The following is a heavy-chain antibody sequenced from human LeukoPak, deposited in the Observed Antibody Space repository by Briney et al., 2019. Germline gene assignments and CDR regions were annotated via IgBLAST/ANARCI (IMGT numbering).Heavy chain of an antibody. V-gene: IGHV3-74*03. CDR1: GFTFSIHW. J-gene: IGHJ4*02. CDR3: ASGITAEESVAIDY. D-gene: IGHD1-14*01. CDR2: INSDGGIT. Sequence: GGSLRLSCAVSGFTFSIHWMYWVRQAPGKGLVFVSRINSDGGITKYADSVKGRFTIARDNAKNMLYLEMNSLRVDDTAVYYCASGITAEESVAIDYWGQGTVVTVSS.